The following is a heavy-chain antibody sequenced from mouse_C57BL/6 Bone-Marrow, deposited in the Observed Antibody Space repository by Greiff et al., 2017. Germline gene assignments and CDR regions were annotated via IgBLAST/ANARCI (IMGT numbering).Heavy chain of an antibody. CDR1: GYTFTDYN. V-gene: IGHV1-22*01. CDR2: INPNNGGT. J-gene: IGHJ2*01. Sequence: VQLQQSVPELVKPGASVKMSCKASGYTFTDYNMHWVKQSHGKSLEWIGYINPNNGGTSYNQKFKGKATLTVNKSSSTAYMELRSLTSEDSAVYYCARVYYGSSYPYYFDYWGQGTTLTVSS. D-gene: IGHD1-1*01. CDR3: ARVYYGSSYPYYFDY.